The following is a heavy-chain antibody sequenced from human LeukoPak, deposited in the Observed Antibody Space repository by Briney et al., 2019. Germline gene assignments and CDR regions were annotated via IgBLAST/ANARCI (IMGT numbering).Heavy chain of an antibody. CDR1: GGSLSTYY. CDR3: ARGAFDI. V-gene: IGHV4-4*07. Sequence: PSETLSLTCTVSGGSLSTYYWSWIRPPAGRGREWIGRIYTSGSTNYIPSLKSRVTMSVDTYKNQFSLKLSSVTAADTAVYYCARGAFDIWGQGTMVTVSS. J-gene: IGHJ3*02. CDR2: IYTSGST.